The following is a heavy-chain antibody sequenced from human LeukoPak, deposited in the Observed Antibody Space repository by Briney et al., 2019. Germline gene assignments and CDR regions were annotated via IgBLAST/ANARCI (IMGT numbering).Heavy chain of an antibody. CDR1: GFTFSSYG. V-gene: IGHV3-23*01. Sequence: PGGSLRLSCAASGFTFSSYGMNWVRQAPGKGLEWVSAISGNGGSSYYADSVKGRFTISRDNSKNTLYLQMNSLRAEDTAVYYCAKGGGGALYPHYGDYYWGQGTLVTVSS. CDR3: AKGGGGALYPHYGDYY. CDR2: ISGNGGSS. D-gene: IGHD4-17*01. J-gene: IGHJ4*02.